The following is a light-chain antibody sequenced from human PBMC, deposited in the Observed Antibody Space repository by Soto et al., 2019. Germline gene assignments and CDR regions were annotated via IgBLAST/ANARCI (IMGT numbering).Light chain of an antibody. CDR2: GAS. Sequence: MTQSPSTLSSSVEDRVTITCRASQSISDLLAWYQQKPGQAPRLLIYGASTRATGIPARLSGSGSGTEFTLTISSLQSEDFAVYYCQQYNNWWTFGQGTKVDIK. CDR1: QSISDL. V-gene: IGKV3-15*01. J-gene: IGKJ1*01. CDR3: QQYNNWWT.